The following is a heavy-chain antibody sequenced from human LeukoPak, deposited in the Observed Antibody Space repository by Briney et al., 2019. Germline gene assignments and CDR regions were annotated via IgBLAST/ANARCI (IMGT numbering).Heavy chain of an antibody. Sequence: SETLSLTCSVSTVSMNSHYWGWFRQPPGKGLEWIGNIYYSGTTNYNPSLKSRVTISVDTSKNQFSLKLSSVTAADTAVYYCAREREYQLQADDAFDIWGQGTMVTVSS. CDR2: IYYSGTT. D-gene: IGHD2-2*01. J-gene: IGHJ3*02. CDR3: AREREYQLQADDAFDI. V-gene: IGHV4-59*11. CDR1: TVSMNSHY.